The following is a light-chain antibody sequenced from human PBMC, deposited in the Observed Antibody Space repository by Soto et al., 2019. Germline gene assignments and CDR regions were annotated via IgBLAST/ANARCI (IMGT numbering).Light chain of an antibody. CDR1: QSVSSSY. CDR2: GAS. Sequence: IVLALSTGTLSLSPGVRATLSCRASQSVSSSYLAWYQQKPGQAPRLLIYGASSRATGMPDRFSGSGSGTDFTLTISRLEPEDFAVYYCQQYGSSPWTFGHGTKVDI. CDR3: QQYGSSPWT. J-gene: IGKJ1*01. V-gene: IGKV3-20*01.